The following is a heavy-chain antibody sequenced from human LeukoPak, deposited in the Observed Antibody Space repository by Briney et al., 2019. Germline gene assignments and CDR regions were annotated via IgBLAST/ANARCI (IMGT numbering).Heavy chain of an antibody. J-gene: IGHJ3*02. Sequence: GGSLRLSCAASGFTFSSYSMNWVRQAPGKGLEWVSSISSSSSYIYYADSVKGRFTISRDNAKNSLYLQMNSLRAEDTAVYYCAMFMIEVVADAFDIWGQGTMATVSS. CDR2: ISSSSSYI. CDR1: GFTFSSYS. V-gene: IGHV3-21*04. CDR3: AMFMIEVVADAFDI. D-gene: IGHD3-22*01.